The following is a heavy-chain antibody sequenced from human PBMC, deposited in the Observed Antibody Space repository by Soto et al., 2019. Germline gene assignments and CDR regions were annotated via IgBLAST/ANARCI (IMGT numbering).Heavy chain of an antibody. Sequence: EVQLLQSGGGLVQPGGSLRLSCAASGFTFSSYAMSWVRQAPGKGLEWVAVISGSGRSTYYADSVKGRFTISRDDSNNTLFLQMNTLRADDTAIYYCAKSHFPIAASRQPHFDLWGQGALVTVSS. CDR2: ISGSGRST. CDR1: GFTFSSYA. J-gene: IGHJ4*02. V-gene: IGHV3-23*01. D-gene: IGHD6-13*01. CDR3: AKSHFPIAASRQPHFDL.